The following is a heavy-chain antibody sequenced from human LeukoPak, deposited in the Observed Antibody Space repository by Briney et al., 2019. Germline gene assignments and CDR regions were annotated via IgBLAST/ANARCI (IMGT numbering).Heavy chain of an antibody. CDR2: IYYSGST. CDR3: ARVEMATNPAFDY. V-gene: IGHV4-59*01. CDR1: GGSISSYY. J-gene: IGHJ4*02. D-gene: IGHD5-24*01. Sequence: SETLSLTCTVSGGSISSYYWSWIRQPPGKGLEWIGYIYYSGSTNYNPSLKSRVTISVDTSKNQFSLKLSSVTAADTAVYYCARVEMATNPAFDYWGQGTLVTVSS.